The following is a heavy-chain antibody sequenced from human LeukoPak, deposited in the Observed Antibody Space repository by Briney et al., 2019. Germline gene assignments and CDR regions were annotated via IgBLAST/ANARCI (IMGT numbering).Heavy chain of an antibody. CDR3: SRGRSGTDLLAEFDY. CDR1: GYTFTGYD. D-gene: IGHD1-26*01. V-gene: IGHV1-8*01. Sequence: ASVKVSCKASGYTFTGYDIHWVRHATGPGHERMGWLNPDSGKERSARKFQGRVTFTRDTSISVPFMDLSSLRSDDTAVYFCSRGRSGTDLLAEFDYWGQGALVTVSS. J-gene: IGHJ4*02. CDR2: LNPDSGKE.